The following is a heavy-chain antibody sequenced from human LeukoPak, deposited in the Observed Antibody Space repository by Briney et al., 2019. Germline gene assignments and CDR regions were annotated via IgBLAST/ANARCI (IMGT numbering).Heavy chain of an antibody. CDR2: INHNGNVN. CDR1: GFTFSSYW. Sequence: GGSLRLSCAASGFTFSSYWMNWARQAPGKGLEWVASINHNGNVNYYVDSVKGRFTISRDNAKSSLYLTMSNLRAEDTAVYFCARGGGLDVWGQGATVTVSS. D-gene: IGHD3-16*01. J-gene: IGHJ6*02. V-gene: IGHV3-7*03. CDR3: ARGGGLDV.